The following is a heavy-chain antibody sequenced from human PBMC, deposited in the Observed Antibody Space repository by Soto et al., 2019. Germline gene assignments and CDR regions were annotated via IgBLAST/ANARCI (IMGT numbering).Heavy chain of an antibody. Sequence: LRLSCAASGFTFSNAWMSWVRQAPGKGLEWVGRIKSKTDGGTTDYAAPVKGRFTISRDDSKNTLYLQMNSLKTEDTAVYYCTTGLVTALYYYYYGMDVWGQGTTVTVSS. CDR3: TTGLVTALYYYYYGMDV. J-gene: IGHJ6*02. V-gene: IGHV3-15*01. D-gene: IGHD2-21*02. CDR1: GFTFSNAW. CDR2: IKSKTDGGTT.